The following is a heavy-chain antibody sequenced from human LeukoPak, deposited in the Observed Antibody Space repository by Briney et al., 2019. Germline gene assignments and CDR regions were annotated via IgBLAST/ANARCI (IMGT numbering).Heavy chain of an antibody. CDR2: IYSGGST. J-gene: IGHJ4*02. CDR1: GFTLSSNY. Sequence: PGGSLRLSCAASGFTLSSNYMSWVRQAPGKGLEGVSVIYSGGSTYYSDSVTGRFTISRDNSKNTLYLQMNSLRAEDTAVYYCARDHYYDSSGYSRFDYWGQGTLVTVSS. CDR3: ARDHYYDSSGYSRFDY. D-gene: IGHD3-22*01. V-gene: IGHV3-53*01.